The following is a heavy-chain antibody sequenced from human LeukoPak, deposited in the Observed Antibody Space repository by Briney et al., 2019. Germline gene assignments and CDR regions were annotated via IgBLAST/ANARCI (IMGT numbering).Heavy chain of an antibody. D-gene: IGHD6-6*01. CDR1: GFTLNSYW. V-gene: IGHV3-74*01. CDR2: IISDGSGT. CDR3: ARESFAARWD. J-gene: IGHJ4*02. Sequence: GGSLRLSCAVSGFTLNSYWIHWVRQVPGKGLVWVSRIISDGSGTTYADSVKGRFTMSRDNAKNTVYLQMNSLTAEDTAVYYCARESFAARWDWGQGTLVTVSS.